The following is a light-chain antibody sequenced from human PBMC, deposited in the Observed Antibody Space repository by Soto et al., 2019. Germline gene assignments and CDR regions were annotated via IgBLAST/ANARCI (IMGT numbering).Light chain of an antibody. CDR3: QLRGDRPPYT. J-gene: IGKJ5*01. Sequence: PGEIATLSCRASQSVSSSNFAWYQQKPAQAPRLLIYGASHRATGIPAMFSGSGSEIDFTLTISGLEPEDFAVYYCQLRGDRPPYTFGQGTRLEI. CDR2: GAS. V-gene: IGKV3-11*01. CDR1: QSVSSSN.